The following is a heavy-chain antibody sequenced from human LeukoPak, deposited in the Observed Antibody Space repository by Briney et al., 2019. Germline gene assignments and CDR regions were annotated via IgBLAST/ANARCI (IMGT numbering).Heavy chain of an antibody. V-gene: IGHV4-39*01. CDR1: GGSISSSSYY. CDR3: ARHHYQLSALDY. Sequence: SETLSLTCTVSGGSISSSSYYWGWIRQPPGKGLEWIGSIYYSGSTYYNPSLESRVTISVDTSKNQFSLRLSSVIAADTAVYYCARHHYQLSALDYWGQGTLITVSS. J-gene: IGHJ4*02. D-gene: IGHD2-2*01. CDR2: IYYSGST.